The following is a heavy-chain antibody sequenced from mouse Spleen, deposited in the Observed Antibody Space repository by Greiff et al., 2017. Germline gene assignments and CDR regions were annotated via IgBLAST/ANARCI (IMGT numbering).Heavy chain of an antibody. CDR1: GYTFTDYN. V-gene: IGHV1-18*01. Sequence: EVQLQQSGPELVKPGASVKIPCKASGYTFTDYNMDWVKQSHGKSLEWIGDINPNNGGTIYNQKFKGKATLTVDKSSSTAYMELRSLTSEDTAVYYCARGHTTVVATKFAYWGQGTLVTVSA. J-gene: IGHJ3*01. CDR3: ARGHTTVVATKFAY. D-gene: IGHD1-1*01. CDR2: INPNNGGT.